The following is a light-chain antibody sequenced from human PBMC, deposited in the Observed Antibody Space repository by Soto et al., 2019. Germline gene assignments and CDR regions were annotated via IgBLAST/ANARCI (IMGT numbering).Light chain of an antibody. CDR2: GAS. J-gene: IGKJ1*01. CDR3: QRYNDWPPWT. V-gene: IGKV3-15*01. CDR1: QSISDT. Sequence: EIVMTQSPATLSVSPGGRATLSCMASQSISDTLAWYQQKPGQAPRLLIYGASTRAPGFPARFSGSGSGTEFTLTISGLQSEDLAVYYCQRYNDWPPWTFGQGTKVDIK.